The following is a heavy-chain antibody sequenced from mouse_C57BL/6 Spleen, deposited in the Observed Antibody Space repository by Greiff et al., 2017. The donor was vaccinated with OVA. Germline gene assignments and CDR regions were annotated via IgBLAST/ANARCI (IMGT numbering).Heavy chain of an antibody. CDR3: ARDTTVVARYFDV. J-gene: IGHJ1*03. D-gene: IGHD1-1*01. Sequence: EVKLVESEGGLVQPGSSMKLSCTASGFTFSDYYMAWVRQVPEKGLEWVANINYDGSSTYYLDSLKSRFIISRDNAKNILYLQMSSLKSEDTATYYCARDTTVVARYFDVWGTGTTVTVSS. CDR1: GFTFSDYY. V-gene: IGHV5-16*01. CDR2: INYDGSST.